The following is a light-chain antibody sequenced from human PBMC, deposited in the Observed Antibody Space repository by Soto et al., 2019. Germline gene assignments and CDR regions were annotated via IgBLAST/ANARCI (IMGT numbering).Light chain of an antibody. J-gene: IGLJ1*01. V-gene: IGLV2-14*01. Sequence: QSARTQPGSVSGAPGQSITISCTGTSSDVGGYNYVSWYQQHPGKAPKLMIYDVSNRPSGVSNRFSGSKSGNTASLTISGLQAEDEADYYCSSYTSSSPSLLGTGTKAT. CDR1: SSDVGGYNY. CDR3: SSYTSSSPSL. CDR2: DVS.